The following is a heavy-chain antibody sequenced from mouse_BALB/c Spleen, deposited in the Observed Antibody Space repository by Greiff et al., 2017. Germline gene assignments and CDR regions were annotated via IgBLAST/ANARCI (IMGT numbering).Heavy chain of an antibody. D-gene: IGHD2-3*01. Sequence: VQLQQSGAELVKPGASVKLSCTASGFNIKDTYMHWVKQRPEQGLEWIGRIDLANGNTKYDPKFQGKATITADTSSNTAYLQLSSLTSEDTAVYYCARPLLDGYHEGFAYWGQGTLVTVSA. CDR2: IDLANGNT. J-gene: IGHJ3*01. CDR1: GFNIKDTY. CDR3: ARPLLDGYHEGFAY. V-gene: IGHV14-3*02.